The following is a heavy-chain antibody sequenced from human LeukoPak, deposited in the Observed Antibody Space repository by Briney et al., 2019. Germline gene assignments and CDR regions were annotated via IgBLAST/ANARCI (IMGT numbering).Heavy chain of an antibody. J-gene: IGHJ4*02. CDR3: ARFQASEFRGFDH. V-gene: IGHV1-18*01. D-gene: IGHD3-10*01. Sequence: ASVNVSCKTSGYTFTNYGVSWVRQAPGQGLEWMGWINPYNGNRYYAKKFQGRFNMTTDTSTSTVYLELQTLTSDDTAIYYCARFQASEFRGFDHWGQGTLITVSS. CDR2: INPYNGNR. CDR1: GYTFTNYG.